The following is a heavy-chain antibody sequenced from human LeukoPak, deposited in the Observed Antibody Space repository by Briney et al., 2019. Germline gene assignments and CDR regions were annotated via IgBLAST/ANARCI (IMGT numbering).Heavy chain of an antibody. D-gene: IGHD3-16*01. CDR2: IKQDGSEK. CDR3: ARGGGLDV. Sequence: GGPLRLSCSASGFTFSNYWLSWVRQAPGRGLEWVANIKQDGSEKYYVASVKGRFTISRDNAKNSLYLQMNSLRAEDTPVYFCARGGGLDVWGQGATVTVSS. V-gene: IGHV3-7*03. J-gene: IGHJ6*02. CDR1: GFTFSNYW.